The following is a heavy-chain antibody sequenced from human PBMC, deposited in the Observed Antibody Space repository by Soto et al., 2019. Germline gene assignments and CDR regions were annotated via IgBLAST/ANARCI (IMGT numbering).Heavy chain of an antibody. J-gene: IGHJ4*02. Sequence: GGSLRLSCAASEFTFSNYAMSWVRQAPGKGLEWVSSISDNGGTTYYADSVKGRFTISRDNSKNTLYLQMNSLRAADTAVYYCARHPTKTIIRYYATHYFDSWGQGTLVTVSS. CDR3: ARHPTKTIIRYYATHYFDS. D-gene: IGHD3-10*01. V-gene: IGHV3-23*01. CDR2: ISDNGGTT. CDR1: EFTFSNYA.